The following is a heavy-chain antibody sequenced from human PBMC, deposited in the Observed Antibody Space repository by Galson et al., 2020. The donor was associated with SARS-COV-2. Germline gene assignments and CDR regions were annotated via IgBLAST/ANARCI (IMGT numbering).Heavy chain of an antibody. CDR1: GYSFANYW. Sequence: HGESLKISCKGSGYSFANYWIGWVRQVPGQGLEWMGIIYPGDSDTRYSPSFQGQVTISADKSIRTAYLQWSSLKASDTAMYYCARHNSSSSGWDLYYFDYWGQGTLVTVSS. J-gene: IGHJ4*02. V-gene: IGHV5-51*01. CDR3: ARHNSSSSGWDLYYFDY. D-gene: IGHD6-6*01. CDR2: IYPGDSDT.